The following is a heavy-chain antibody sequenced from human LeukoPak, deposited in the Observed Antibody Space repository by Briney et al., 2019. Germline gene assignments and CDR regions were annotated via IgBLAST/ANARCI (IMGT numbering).Heavy chain of an antibody. CDR1: GYTLTELS. CDR3: ATDTVTTSYYGMDV. J-gene: IGHJ6*02. CDR2: FDPEDGET. V-gene: IGHV1-24*01. D-gene: IGHD4-17*01. Sequence: ASVKVSCKVSGYTLTELSMHWVRQAPGKGLEWMGGFDPEDGETIYAQKFQGRVTMTEDTSTDTAYMELSSLRSEDTAAYYCATDTVTTSYYGMDVWGQGTTVTVSS.